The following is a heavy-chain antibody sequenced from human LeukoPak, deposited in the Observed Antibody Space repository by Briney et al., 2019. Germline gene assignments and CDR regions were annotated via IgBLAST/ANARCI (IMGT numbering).Heavy chain of an antibody. Sequence: SVKVSCKASGGTFSSYAISWVRQAPGQGLEWMGGIIPIFGAANYAQKFQGRVTITADESTSTAYMELSSLRSEDTAVYYCAREEVRGVRNFDYWGQGTLVTVSS. D-gene: IGHD3-10*01. V-gene: IGHV1-69*13. CDR1: GGTFSSYA. J-gene: IGHJ4*02. CDR3: AREEVRGVRNFDY. CDR2: IIPIFGAA.